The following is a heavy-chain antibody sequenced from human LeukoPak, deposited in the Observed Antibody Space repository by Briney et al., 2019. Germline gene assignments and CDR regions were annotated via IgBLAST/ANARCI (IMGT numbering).Heavy chain of an antibody. J-gene: IGHJ4*02. D-gene: IGHD3-3*01. V-gene: IGHV3-7*01. CDR1: GFTFSSYW. CDR3: ARADDYDFWSGYPALDY. Sequence: GGSLRLSCAVSGFTFSSYWMSWVRQAPGKGLEWVANIKEDGSEKYYVDSVKGRFTISRDNAKNSLYLQMNSLRAEDTAVYYCARADDYDFWSGYPALDYWGQGTLVTVSS. CDR2: IKEDGSEK.